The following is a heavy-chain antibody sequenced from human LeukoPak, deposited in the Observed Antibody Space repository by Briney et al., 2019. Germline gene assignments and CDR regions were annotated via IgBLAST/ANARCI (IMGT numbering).Heavy chain of an antibody. Sequence: GGSLRLSCAASGFTFSSYWMSWVRQAPGKGLEWVANIKQDGSEKYYVDSVKGRFTISRDSAKNSLYLQMNSLRAEDTAVYYCAKRGNYDSSGYNPFDYWGQGTLVTVSS. CDR1: GFTFSSYW. CDR3: AKRGNYDSSGYNPFDY. V-gene: IGHV3-7*01. J-gene: IGHJ4*02. D-gene: IGHD3-22*01. CDR2: IKQDGSEK.